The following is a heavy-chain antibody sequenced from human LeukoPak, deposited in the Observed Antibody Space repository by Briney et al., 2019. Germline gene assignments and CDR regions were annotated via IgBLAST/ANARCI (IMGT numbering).Heavy chain of an antibody. Sequence: GGSLRLSCAASGFTFSSYSMNWVRQAPGKGLEWVSVIYSGGTIYYADSVKGRFTISRDNSKNTLYLQMNSLRAEDTAVYYCAGVSLPTYYFDYWGQGTLVTVSS. J-gene: IGHJ4*02. V-gene: IGHV3-53*01. CDR1: GFTFSSYS. CDR2: IYSGGTI. CDR3: AGVSLPTYYFDY. D-gene: IGHD4-11*01.